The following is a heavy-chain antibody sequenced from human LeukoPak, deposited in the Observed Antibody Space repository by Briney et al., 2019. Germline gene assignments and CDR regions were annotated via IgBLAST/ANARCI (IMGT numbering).Heavy chain of an antibody. CDR2: IYHSGST. CDR3: ARVSSGATTVDY. V-gene: IGHV4-4*02. J-gene: IGHJ4*02. Sequence: SETLSLTCAVSGGSISSSNWWSWVRQPPGKGLEWIGEIYHSGSTNYNPSLKSRVTISVDKSKNQFSLKLRSVTAADTAVYYCARVSSGATTVDYWGQGTLVTVSS. CDR1: GGSISSSNW. D-gene: IGHD1-26*01.